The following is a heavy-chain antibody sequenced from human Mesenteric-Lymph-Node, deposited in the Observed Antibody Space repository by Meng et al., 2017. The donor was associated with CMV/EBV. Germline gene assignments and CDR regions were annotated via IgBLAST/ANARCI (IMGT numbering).Heavy chain of an antibody. V-gene: IGHV1-2*02. J-gene: IGHJ6*02. CDR3: ATSSSATMNFYNALDV. CDR1: GYTFSGYY. Sequence: ASVKVSCKASGYTFSGYYMHWVRQAPGQGLEWMGWINPNSGGTDYAQKFHGRVTMTRDTSISTAYMELSRLRSDDTAVYYCATSSSATMNFYNALDVWGQGATVTVSS. D-gene: IGHD1-14*01. CDR2: INPNSGGT.